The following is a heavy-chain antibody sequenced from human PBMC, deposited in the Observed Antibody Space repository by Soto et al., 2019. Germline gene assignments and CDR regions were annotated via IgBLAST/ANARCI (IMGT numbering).Heavy chain of an antibody. CDR3: AKGDLTIFGVVIIGYYGMDV. Sequence: GGSLRLSCAASGFPFNSYSMNWVRQAPGKGLEWLSYISSSSSSIHYADSVKGRFTISRDNAENTLYLQMTSLRAEDTAVYYCAKGDLTIFGVVIIGYYGMDVWGQGTTVTVSS. CDR2: ISSSSSSI. J-gene: IGHJ6*02. V-gene: IGHV3-48*01. CDR1: GFPFNSYS. D-gene: IGHD3-3*01.